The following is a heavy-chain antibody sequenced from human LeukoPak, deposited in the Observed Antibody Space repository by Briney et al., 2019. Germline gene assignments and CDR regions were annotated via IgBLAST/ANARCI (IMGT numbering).Heavy chain of an antibody. Sequence: GGSLRLSCAASGFTFSSYSMNWVRQAPGKGLEWVSSISSSSSYIYYADSVKGRFTISRDNAKNSLYLQMNSLRAEDTAVYYCARLFLPARGFDYWGQGTLVTASS. V-gene: IGHV3-21*01. CDR2: ISSSSSYI. J-gene: IGHJ4*02. CDR3: ARLFLPARGFDY. CDR1: GFTFSSYS. D-gene: IGHD3-3*01.